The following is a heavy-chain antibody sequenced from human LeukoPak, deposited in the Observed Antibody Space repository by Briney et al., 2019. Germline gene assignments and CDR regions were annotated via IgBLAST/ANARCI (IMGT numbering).Heavy chain of an antibody. CDR1: GGSISSSSYY. D-gene: IGHD2-2*02. J-gene: IGHJ5*02. CDR3: AREKKYQLLYTWFDP. V-gene: IGHV4-39*07. CDR2: IYYSGST. Sequence: SETLSLTCTVSGGSISSSSYYWGWIRQPPGKGLEWIGSIYYSGSTYYNPSLKSRVTISVDTSKNQFSLKLSSVTAADTAVYYCAREKKYQLLYTWFDPWGQGTLVTVSS.